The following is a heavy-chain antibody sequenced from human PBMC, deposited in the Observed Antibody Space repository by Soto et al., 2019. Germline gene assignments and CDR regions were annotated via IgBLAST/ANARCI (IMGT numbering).Heavy chain of an antibody. CDR3: AKTPLSPISYDYDSSGFAY. CDR2: ISGSGGST. CDR1: GFTFSSYA. Sequence: SGGSLILSCAASGFTFSSYAMSWVRQAPGKGLEWVSAISGSGGSTYYADSVKGRFTISRDNSKNTLYLQMNSLRAEDTAVYYCAKTPLSPISYDYDSSGFAYWGQGTLVTGCS. V-gene: IGHV3-23*01. D-gene: IGHD3-22*01. J-gene: IGHJ4*02.